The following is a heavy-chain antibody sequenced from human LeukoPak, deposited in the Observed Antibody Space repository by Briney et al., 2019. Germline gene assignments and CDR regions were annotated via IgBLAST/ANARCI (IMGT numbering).Heavy chain of an antibody. D-gene: IGHD3-9*01. CDR1: GGSFSGCY. CDR3: ARTISMGLVDSDP. CDR2: INHSGST. J-gene: IGHJ5*02. V-gene: IGHV4-34*01. Sequence: SETLSLTCAVYGGSFSGCYWSWIRQPPGKGLEWIGEINHSGSTNYNPSLKSRVTISVDTSKNQFSLKLSSVTAADTAVYYCARTISMGLVDSDPWGQGTLVTVSS.